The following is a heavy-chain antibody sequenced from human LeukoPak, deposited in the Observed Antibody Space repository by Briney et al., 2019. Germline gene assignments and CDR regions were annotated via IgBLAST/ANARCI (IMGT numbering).Heavy chain of an antibody. CDR1: GGSFGGYF. D-gene: IGHD3-10*01. CDR2: INHSGST. Sequence: SETLSLTCAVYGGSFGGYFWNWIRQPPGKGLEWIGEINHSGSTNYNPSLKSRVTISVDTSKNQFSLKLSSVTAADTAVYYCARGGPYYYGSGSYYKLGYWGQGTLVTVSS. CDR3: ARGGPYYYGSGSYYKLGY. J-gene: IGHJ4*02. V-gene: IGHV4-34*01.